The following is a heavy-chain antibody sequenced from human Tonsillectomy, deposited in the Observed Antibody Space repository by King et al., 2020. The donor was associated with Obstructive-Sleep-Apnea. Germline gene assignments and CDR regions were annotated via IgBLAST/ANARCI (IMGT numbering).Heavy chain of an antibody. CDR1: GGSISSSSYY. D-gene: IGHD6-19*01. Sequence: QLQESGPGLVKPSETLSLTCTVSGGSISSSSYYWGWIRQPPGKGLEWIGSIYFSGSTYYNPSLKSRVTLSVDTSKNQCSLKLSSVTAADTAVYYCVRLGYSSGWYMGYWGQGTLVTVSS. V-gene: IGHV4-39*07. J-gene: IGHJ4*02. CDR2: IYFSGST. CDR3: VRLGYSSGWYMGY.